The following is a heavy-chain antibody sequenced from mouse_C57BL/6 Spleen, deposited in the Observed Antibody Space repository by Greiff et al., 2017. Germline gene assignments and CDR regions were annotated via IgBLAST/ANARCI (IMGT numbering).Heavy chain of an antibody. CDR2: INPNNGGT. J-gene: IGHJ1*03. V-gene: IGHV1-26*01. CDR3: AALLYYYGSEYFDV. Sequence: EVQLQQSGPELVKPGASVKISCKASGYTFTDYYMNWVKQSHGKSLAWIGDINPNNGGTSYNQKFKGKATFTVDKSSSTAYMELRSLTSEDSAVYYCAALLYYYGSEYFDVWGTGTTVTVSS. D-gene: IGHD1-1*01. CDR1: GYTFTDYY.